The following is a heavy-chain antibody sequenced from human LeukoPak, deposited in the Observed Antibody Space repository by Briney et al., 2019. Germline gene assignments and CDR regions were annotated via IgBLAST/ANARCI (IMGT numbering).Heavy chain of an antibody. CDR1: GYTFTGYY. Sequence: ASVKVSCKASGYTFTGYYMHWVRQAPGQELEWMGWINPNSGGTNYAQKFQGWVTMTRDTSISTAYMELSRLRSDDTAVYYCARRRTTVTGGYFDYWGQGTLVTVSS. D-gene: IGHD4-17*01. CDR3: ARRRTTVTGGYFDY. CDR2: INPNSGGT. J-gene: IGHJ4*02. V-gene: IGHV1-2*04.